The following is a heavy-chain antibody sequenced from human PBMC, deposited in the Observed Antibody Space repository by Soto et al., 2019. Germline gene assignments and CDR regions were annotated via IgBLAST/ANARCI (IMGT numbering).Heavy chain of an antibody. CDR3: ASPPAPYYDSSGYNY. J-gene: IGHJ4*02. CDR1: GFTFSSYW. Sequence: EVQLVESGGGLVQPGGSLGLSCAASGFTFSSYWMSWVRQAPGKGLEWVANIKQDGSEKYNVDSVKGRFTISRDNAKNSLYLQMNSLRAEDTAVYYCASPPAPYYDSSGYNYWGQGTLVTVSS. CDR2: IKQDGSEK. V-gene: IGHV3-7*01. D-gene: IGHD3-22*01.